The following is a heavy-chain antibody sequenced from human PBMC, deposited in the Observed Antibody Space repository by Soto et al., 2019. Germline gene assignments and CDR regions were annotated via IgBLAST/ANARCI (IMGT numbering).Heavy chain of an antibody. J-gene: IGHJ4*02. CDR1: GFTFSSYA. V-gene: IGHV3-23*01. CDR2: ISGSGGST. D-gene: IGHD3-22*01. CDR3: AKDHDYYDSRGYYYY. Sequence: GGSLRLSCAASGFTFSSYAMSWVRQAPGKGLEWVSAISGSGGSTYYADSVKGRFTISRDNSKNTLYLQMNSLRAEDTAVYYCAKDHDYYDSRGYYYYWGQGTLVTVSS.